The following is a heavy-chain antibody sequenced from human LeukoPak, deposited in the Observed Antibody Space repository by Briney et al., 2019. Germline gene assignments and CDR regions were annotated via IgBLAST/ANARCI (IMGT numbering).Heavy chain of an antibody. CDR2: INPNSGAT. J-gene: IGHJ4*02. CDR3: ARVKKLMPEFEF. V-gene: IGHV1-2*02. CDR1: GYTFIDYY. D-gene: IGHD2-2*01. Sequence: ASVKVSCKSSGYTFIDYYIHWVRQAPGQGLEWMGWINPNSGATKYAKKFQGRVSMTRDTSTNTAYMDLTNLRSDDTAIFYCARVKKLMPEFEFWGQGTLVTVSS.